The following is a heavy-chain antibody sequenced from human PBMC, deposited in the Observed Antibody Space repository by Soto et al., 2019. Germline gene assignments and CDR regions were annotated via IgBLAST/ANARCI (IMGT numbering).Heavy chain of an antibody. CDR2: ISSSGSSL. V-gene: IGHV3-11*01. J-gene: IGHJ3*02. CDR3: ARLSAHDAFDI. CDR1: GFTFSDYY. Sequence: QVQLVESGGGLVKPGGSLRLSCAASGFTFSDYYMSWVRQAPGKGLEWVSYISSSGSSLYYADSVKGRFTISRDNAQNSLYLQMNSLRAEDTALYYCARLSAHDAFDIWGQGTMVTVSS.